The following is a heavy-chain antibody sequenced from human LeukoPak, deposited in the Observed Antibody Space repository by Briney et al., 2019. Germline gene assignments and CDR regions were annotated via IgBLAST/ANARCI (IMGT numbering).Heavy chain of an antibody. Sequence: ASVKVSCKASGGTFSSCAISWVRQAPGQGLEWMGGIIPIFGTANYAQKFQGRVTITADESTSTAYMEPSSLRSEDTAVYYCARYSSGYRFDPWGQRTLVTVSS. CDR1: GGTFSSCA. D-gene: IGHD3-22*01. CDR2: IIPIFGTA. CDR3: ARYSSGYRFDP. V-gene: IGHV1-69*13. J-gene: IGHJ5*02.